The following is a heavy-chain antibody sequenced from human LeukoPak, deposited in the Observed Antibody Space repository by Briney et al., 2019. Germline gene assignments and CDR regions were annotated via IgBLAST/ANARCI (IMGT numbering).Heavy chain of an antibody. Sequence: SVKVSCKASGGTFSSYAISWVRQAPGEGLEWMGRIIPILGIANYAQKFQGRVTITADKSTSTAYMELSSLRSEDTAVYYCARDGYDDAFDIWGQGTMVTVSS. D-gene: IGHD6-13*01. CDR3: ARDGYDDAFDI. CDR1: GGTFSSYA. V-gene: IGHV1-69*04. CDR2: IIPILGIA. J-gene: IGHJ3*02.